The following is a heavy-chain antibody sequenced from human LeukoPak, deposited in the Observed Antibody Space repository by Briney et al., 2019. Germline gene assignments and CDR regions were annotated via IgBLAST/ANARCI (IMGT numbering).Heavy chain of an antibody. Sequence: GGSLRLSCAASGFTFSSYWMHWVRQAPGKGLVWVSRINSDGSSTSYADSVKGRFAIPRDNAKNTLYLQMNSLRAEDTAVYYCEGILTGPDYYYMDVWGKGTTVTVSS. D-gene: IGHD3-9*01. J-gene: IGHJ6*03. CDR3: EGILTGPDYYYMDV. CDR1: GFTFSSYW. CDR2: INSDGSST. V-gene: IGHV3-74*01.